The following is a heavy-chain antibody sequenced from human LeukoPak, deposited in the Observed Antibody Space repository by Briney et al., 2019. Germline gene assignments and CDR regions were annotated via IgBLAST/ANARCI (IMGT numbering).Heavy chain of an antibody. J-gene: IGHJ4*02. CDR3: ARERHGYHLDY. Sequence: TSETLSLTCTVSGGSISSYYWSWIRQPPGKGLEWIGDIYYSGSTNYNSSLKSRVTISVDTSKNQFSLKLSSVTAADTAVYYCARERHGYHLDYWGQGTLVTVSS. D-gene: IGHD5-24*01. V-gene: IGHV4-59*01. CDR2: IYYSGST. CDR1: GGSISSYY.